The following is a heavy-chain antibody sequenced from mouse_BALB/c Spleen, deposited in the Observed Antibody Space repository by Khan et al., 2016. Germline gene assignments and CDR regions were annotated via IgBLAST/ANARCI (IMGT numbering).Heavy chain of an antibody. J-gene: IGHJ2*01. V-gene: IGHV1-87*01. CDR2: IYPGDGDT. CDR1: GYTFTSYW. Sequence: QVQLKESGAELARPGASVKLSCKASGYTFTSYWMQWVKQRPGQGLEWIGAIYPGDGDTRYTQKFKDKATLTVDKSSSTAYMQLSSLASEDSAVYYCARGIPPDYWGQGTTLTVSS. CDR3: ARGIPPDY.